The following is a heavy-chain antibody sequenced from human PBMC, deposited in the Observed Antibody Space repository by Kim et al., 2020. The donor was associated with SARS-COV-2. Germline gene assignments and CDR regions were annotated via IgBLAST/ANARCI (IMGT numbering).Heavy chain of an antibody. CDR3: ARLTYDILTGYYRSPFDY. V-gene: IGHV3-7*05. J-gene: IGHJ4*02. CDR1: GFTFSSYW. D-gene: IGHD3-9*01. Sequence: GGSLRLSCAASGFTFSSYWMSWVRQAPGKGLEWVANIKQDGSEKYYVDSVKGRFTISRDNAKNSLYLQMNSLRAEDTAVYYCARLTYDILTGYYRSPFDYWGQGTLVTVSS. CDR2: IKQDGSEK.